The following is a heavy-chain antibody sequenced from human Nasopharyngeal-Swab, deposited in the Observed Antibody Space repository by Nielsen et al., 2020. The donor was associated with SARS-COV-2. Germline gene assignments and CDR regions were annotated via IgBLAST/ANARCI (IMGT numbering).Heavy chain of an antibody. Sequence: GESLKISCAASGFTFSNAWMSWVRQTPGTGLEWVSSFSGSSGKTYYADYVKGRFTISRDTSKNTLYLQMNSLRADDTAVYYCAKDGGGCYTSGWYYFDYWGQGTLVTVSS. CDR3: AKDGGGCYTSGWYYFDY. J-gene: IGHJ4*02. V-gene: IGHV3-23*01. D-gene: IGHD6-19*01. CDR2: FSGSSGKT. CDR1: GFTFSNAW.